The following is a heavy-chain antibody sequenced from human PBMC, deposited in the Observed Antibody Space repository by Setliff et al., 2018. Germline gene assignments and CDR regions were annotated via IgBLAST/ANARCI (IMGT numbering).Heavy chain of an antibody. J-gene: IGHJ4*02. D-gene: IGHD1-26*01. CDR2: LRQDGTNK. Sequence: GGSLRLSCAASVFTFSTYGMLWGRQAPGKGLEWVADLRQDGTNKYYVDSVKGRFTISRDNSKNTVYVQMNSLRAEDPAVYYCAKDGGGTYYSRSDYWGQGSLVTVSS. CDR3: AKDGGGTYYSRSDY. V-gene: IGHV3-33*06. CDR1: VFTFSTYG.